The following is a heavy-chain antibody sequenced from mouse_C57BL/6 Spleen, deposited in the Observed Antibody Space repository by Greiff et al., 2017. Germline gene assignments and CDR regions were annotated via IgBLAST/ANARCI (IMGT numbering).Heavy chain of an antibody. V-gene: IGHV1-81*01. CDR3: ARSAFTTVVATNYFDY. Sequence: VKLVESGAELARPGASVKLSCKASGYTFTSYGISWVKQRTGQGLEWIGEIYTRSGNTYYNEKFKGKATLTADKSSSTAYMELRSLTSEDSAVYFCARSAFTTVVATNYFDYWGQGTTLTVSS. CDR2: IYTRSGNT. CDR1: GYTFTSYG. J-gene: IGHJ2*01. D-gene: IGHD1-1*01.